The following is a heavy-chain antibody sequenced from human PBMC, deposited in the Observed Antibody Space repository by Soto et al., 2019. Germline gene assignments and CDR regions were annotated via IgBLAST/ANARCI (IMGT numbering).Heavy chain of an antibody. CDR2: ISSSGSTI. V-gene: IGHV3-11*01. Sequence: GGSLRLSCAASGFTFSDYYMSWIRQAPGKGLEWVSYISSSGSTIYYAESVKGRFTTSRDNTKNSLYLQMNSLRAEDTAVYYCARYFSSRNIVVVPAAIQFDCWGQGTLVTVS. D-gene: IGHD2-2*01. CDR1: GFTFSDYY. CDR3: ARYFSSRNIVVVPAAIQFDC. J-gene: IGHJ4*02.